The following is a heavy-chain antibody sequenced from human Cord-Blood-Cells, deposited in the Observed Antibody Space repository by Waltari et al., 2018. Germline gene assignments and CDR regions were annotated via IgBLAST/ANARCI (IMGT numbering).Heavy chain of an antibody. CDR2: IIPIFGTA. D-gene: IGHD3-22*01. V-gene: IGHV1-69*06. CDR1: GGTFSSYA. CDR3: ARGSYDSSGYYYWYFDL. J-gene: IGHJ2*01. Sequence: QVQLVQSGAEVKKPGSSVKVSYQASGGTFSSYAISWVRQAPGPGLEWMGGIIPIFGTANYAQKFQGRVTITADKSTSTAYMELSSLRSEDTAVYYCARGSYDSSGYYYWYFDLWGRGTLVTVSS.